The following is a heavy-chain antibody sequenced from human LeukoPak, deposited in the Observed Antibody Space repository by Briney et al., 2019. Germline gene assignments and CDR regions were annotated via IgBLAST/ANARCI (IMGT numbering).Heavy chain of an antibody. CDR1: GFTFDDYA. CDR3: AKAHLSSGWYSYFDY. Sequence: GGSLRLSCAASGFTFDDYAMHWVRQAPGKGLEWVSGISWNSGSIGYADSVKGRFTISRDNAKNSLYLQMNSLRAEDMALYYCAKAHLSSGWYSYFDYWGQGTLVTVSS. CDR2: ISWNSGSI. V-gene: IGHV3-9*03. D-gene: IGHD6-19*01. J-gene: IGHJ4*02.